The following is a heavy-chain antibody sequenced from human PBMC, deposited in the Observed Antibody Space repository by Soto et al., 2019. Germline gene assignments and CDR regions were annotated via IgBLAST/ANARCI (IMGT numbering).Heavy chain of an antibody. CDR2: IYHSGST. Sequence: LSLTCAVSGGSISSSNWLSWVLQPPGKGLEWIGEIYHSGSTNYNPSLKSRVTISVDKSKNQFSLKLSSVTAADTAVYYCARLAAARYYYYYGMDVWGQGTTVTVSS. CDR3: ARLAAARYYYYYGMDV. J-gene: IGHJ6*02. CDR1: GGSISSSNW. V-gene: IGHV4-4*02. D-gene: IGHD6-13*01.